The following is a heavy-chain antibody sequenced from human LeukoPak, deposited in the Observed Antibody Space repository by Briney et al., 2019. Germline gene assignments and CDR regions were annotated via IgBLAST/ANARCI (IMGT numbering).Heavy chain of an antibody. V-gene: IGHV4-30-4*01. Sequence: SETLSLTCTVSGGSISSGDYYWSWIRQPPGKGLEWIGYIYYSGSTYYNPSLKSRVTISVDTSKNQFSLKLSSVTAADTAVYYCARARGYSYGKNWFDPWGQGTLVTVSS. CDR1: GGSISSGDYY. CDR3: ARARGYSYGKNWFDP. D-gene: IGHD5-18*01. J-gene: IGHJ5*02. CDR2: IYYSGST.